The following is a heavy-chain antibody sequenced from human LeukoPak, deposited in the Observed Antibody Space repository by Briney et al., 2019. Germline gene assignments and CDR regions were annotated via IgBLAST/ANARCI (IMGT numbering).Heavy chain of an antibody. V-gene: IGHV3-23*01. Sequence: GGSLRLSCAASGFTFSSYGMSWVRQAPGKGLEWVSAISGSGGSTYYADSVKGRFTISRDNSKNTLYLQMNSLRAEDTAVYYCAGGLSCSSTSCPSRYYFDYWGQGTLVTVSS. D-gene: IGHD2-2*01. CDR3: AGGLSCSSTSCPSRYYFDY. J-gene: IGHJ4*02. CDR2: ISGSGGST. CDR1: GFTFSSYG.